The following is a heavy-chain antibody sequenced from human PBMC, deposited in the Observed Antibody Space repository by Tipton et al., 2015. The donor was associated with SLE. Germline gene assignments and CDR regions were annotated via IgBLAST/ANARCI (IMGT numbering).Heavy chain of an antibody. V-gene: IGHV4-59*01. CDR1: GGSISGYY. J-gene: IGHJ4*02. CDR3: AREPDY. Sequence: TLSLTCTVSGGSISGYYWSWIRQPPGKGLEWIAYIHSSGSTNYNPSLKSRVTISVDTSKNQFSLKLTSVTAADTAVYYCAREPDYWGQGILVAVSS. CDR2: IHSSGST.